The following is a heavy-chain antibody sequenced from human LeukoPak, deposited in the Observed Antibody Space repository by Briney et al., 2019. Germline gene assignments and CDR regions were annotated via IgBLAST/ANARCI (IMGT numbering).Heavy chain of an antibody. Sequence: ASVKVSCKASGYTFTGYYMHWVRQAPGQGLEWMGWINPNSGGTNYAQKFQGRVTMTRGTSISTAYMELSRLRSDDTAVYYCARGYYDILTGYLYDAFDIWGQGTMVTVSS. CDR3: ARGYYDILTGYLYDAFDI. CDR1: GYTFTGYY. J-gene: IGHJ3*02. D-gene: IGHD3-9*01. V-gene: IGHV1-2*02. CDR2: INPNSGGT.